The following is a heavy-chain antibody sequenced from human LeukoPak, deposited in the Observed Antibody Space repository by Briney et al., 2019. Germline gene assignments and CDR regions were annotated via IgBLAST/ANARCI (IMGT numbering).Heavy chain of an antibody. J-gene: IGHJ3*02. V-gene: IGHV4-4*07. D-gene: IGHD3-22*01. CDR2: LYTGGIT. Sequence: SETLSLTCTVSGGSISHYYWNWIRQSAGMRLEWIGRLYTGGITEYNPSLKSRVTMSVDTSKSQFSLEVRSVTAADTALYYCATWSSGCYFDAFDIWGQGTMVTVSS. CDR1: GGSISHYY. CDR3: ATWSSGCYFDAFDI.